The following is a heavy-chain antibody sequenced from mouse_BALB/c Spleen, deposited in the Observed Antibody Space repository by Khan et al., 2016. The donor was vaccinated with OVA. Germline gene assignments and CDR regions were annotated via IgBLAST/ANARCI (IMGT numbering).Heavy chain of an antibody. V-gene: IGHV14-3*02. Sequence: VQLKESGAELVKPGASVKLSCTGSGFNIKDTYIQWVKQRPEQGLEWIGRIDPANGKTIFDPKFQGKATITADTSSNTAYLHLSSLTSGDTVVYYCASSLLLYAMDYWGQVTSVTVSS. J-gene: IGHJ4*01. CDR3: ASSLLLYAMDY. CDR1: GFNIKDTY. CDR2: IDPANGKT. D-gene: IGHD1-2*01.